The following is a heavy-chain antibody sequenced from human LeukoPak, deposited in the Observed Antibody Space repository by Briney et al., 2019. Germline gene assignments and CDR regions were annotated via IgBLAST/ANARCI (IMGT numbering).Heavy chain of an antibody. CDR1: GFTFSSYS. CDR2: ISSSSSYI. D-gene: IGHD4-17*01. V-gene: IGHV3-21*01. J-gene: IGHJ4*02. Sequence: GGSLRLSCAASGFTFSSYSMNWVRQAPGKGLGWVSSISSSSSYIYYADSVKGRFTMSRDNAKNSLYLQMNSLRAEDTAVYYCARDVSDYGDYLYFDYWGQGTLVTVSS. CDR3: ARDVSDYGDYLYFDY.